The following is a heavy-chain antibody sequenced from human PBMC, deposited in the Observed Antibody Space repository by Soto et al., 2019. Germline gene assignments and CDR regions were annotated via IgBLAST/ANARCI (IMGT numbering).Heavy chain of an antibody. CDR2: IYHSGST. V-gene: IGHV4-4*02. Sequence: SETLSLTCAVSGGSISSSNWWSWVRQPPGKGLEWIGEIYHSGSTNYNPSLKSRVTISVDKSKNQFSLKLSSVTAADTAVYYCARDLRYYDSSGYPGNWGQGTLVTVSS. CDR1: GGSISSSNW. CDR3: ARDLRYYDSSGYPGN. J-gene: IGHJ4*02. D-gene: IGHD3-22*01.